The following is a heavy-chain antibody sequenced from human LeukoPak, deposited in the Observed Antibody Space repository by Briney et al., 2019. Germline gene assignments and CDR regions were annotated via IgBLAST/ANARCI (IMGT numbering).Heavy chain of an antibody. V-gene: IGHV4-4*09. CDR3: VRNDPGISRYGRRWFTC. D-gene: IGHD3-3*02. CDR2: FYTIGST. J-gene: IGHJ4*02. CDR1: GGSINSDY. Sequence: SDTLSLTCNVSGGSINSDYWSWIRQPPGKGLEGIRHFYTIGSTNYNPSLMSRVTISVETSNNPFSLKLCSVTDADTTVFYSVRNDPGISRYGRRWFTCWGQRTLVTVSS.